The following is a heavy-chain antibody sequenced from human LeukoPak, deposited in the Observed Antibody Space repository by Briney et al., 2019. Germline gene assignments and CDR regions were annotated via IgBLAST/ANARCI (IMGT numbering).Heavy chain of an antibody. CDR1: GGSISSGSYY. V-gene: IGHV4-61*02. J-gene: IGHJ3*02. Sequence: SQTLSLTCTVTGGSISSGSYYWRWIRQPAGKELEWIGRIYSSGSTNYNPSLKSRVTISVDTSKNQFSLKLSSVTAADTAVYYCARGLLDGYTHPAAFDIWGQGTMVTVSS. CDR3: ARGLLDGYTHPAAFDI. CDR2: IYSSGST. D-gene: IGHD5-24*01.